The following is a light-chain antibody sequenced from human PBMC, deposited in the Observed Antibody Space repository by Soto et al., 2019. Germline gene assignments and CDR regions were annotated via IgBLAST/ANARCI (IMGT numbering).Light chain of an antibody. CDR1: QSVSSSY. CDR3: QQYGSSSIT. V-gene: IGKV3-20*01. Sequence: ETVLTQAPGTLSLSPGESATLSCRASQSVSSSYLAWYQQKPGQAPRLLIYGASSRATGIPDRFSGSGSGTDFTLTISRLEPEDFAVYYCQQYGSSSITFGQGTRLEIK. CDR2: GAS. J-gene: IGKJ5*01.